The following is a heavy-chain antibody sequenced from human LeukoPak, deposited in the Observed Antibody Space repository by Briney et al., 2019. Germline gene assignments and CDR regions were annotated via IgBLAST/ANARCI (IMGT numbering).Heavy chain of an antibody. CDR2: IKQDGSEK. CDR3: ARGVWAPFDS. D-gene: IGHD7-27*01. CDR1: GFSLSNYW. Sequence: GGSLRLSCAASGFSLSNYWMNWVRQAPGKGLEWVANIKQDGSEKNCVDSVKGRFTISRDNAKNSLILQMNSLRDEDAAVYYCARGVWAPFDSWGQGTLVSVSS. V-gene: IGHV3-7*01. J-gene: IGHJ4*02.